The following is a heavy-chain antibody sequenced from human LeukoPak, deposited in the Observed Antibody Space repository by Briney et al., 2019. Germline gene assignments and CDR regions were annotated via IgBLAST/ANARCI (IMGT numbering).Heavy chain of an antibody. V-gene: IGHV3-30*02. J-gene: IGHJ4*02. D-gene: IGHD6-13*01. CDR3: AKVWRIAAAGRGY. Sequence: PGGSLGLSCAASGFTFSSYGMHWVRQAPGKGLEWVAFIRYDGSNKYYADSVKGRFTISRDNSKNTLYLQMNSLRAEDTAVYYCAKVWRIAAAGRGYWGQGTLVTVSS. CDR1: GFTFSSYG. CDR2: IRYDGSNK.